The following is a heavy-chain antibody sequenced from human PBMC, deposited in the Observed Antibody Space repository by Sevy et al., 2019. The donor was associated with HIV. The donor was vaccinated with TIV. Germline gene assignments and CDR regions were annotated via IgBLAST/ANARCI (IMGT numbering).Heavy chain of an antibody. V-gene: IGHV3-21*01. Sequence: GESLKISCAASGFTFSSYSMNWVRQAPGKGLEWVSSISSSSSYIYYADSVKGRFTISRDNAKNSLYLQMNSLRAEDTAVYYCARDRRWATVTTKYYYYGMDVWGQGTTVTVSS. CDR1: GFTFSSYS. J-gene: IGHJ6*02. CDR3: ARDRRWATVTTKYYYYGMDV. D-gene: IGHD4-17*01. CDR2: ISSSSSYI.